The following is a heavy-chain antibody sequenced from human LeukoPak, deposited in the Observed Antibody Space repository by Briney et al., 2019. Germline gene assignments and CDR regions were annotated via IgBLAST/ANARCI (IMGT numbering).Heavy chain of an antibody. D-gene: IGHD3-10*01. CDR1: GYTFTNYG. CDR2: ISGYNGNT. J-gene: IGHJ4*02. CDR3: ARGRLRFGESTDAFDI. Sequence: APVNVSCKASGYTFTNYGIAWVRQAPGQGLEWMGWISGYNGNTNYPQKVQGRVTMTTDTSTSTAYMELRSLRSDDTAVYYCARGRLRFGESTDAFDIWGQGTLVTVSS. V-gene: IGHV1-18*01.